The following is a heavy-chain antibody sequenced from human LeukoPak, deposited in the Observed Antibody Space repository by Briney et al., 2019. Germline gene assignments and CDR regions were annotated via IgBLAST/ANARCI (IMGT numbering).Heavy chain of an antibody. CDR1: GYTFTSYG. D-gene: IGHD1-26*01. Sequence: ASVKVSCKASGYTFTSYGISWVRQAPGQGLEWMGWISACNGNTNYAQKLQGRVTMTTDASTSTAYMELRSLRSDDTAVYYCARDLGTELSGSFYYGMDVWGQGTTVTVSS. J-gene: IGHJ6*02. CDR3: ARDLGTELSGSFYYGMDV. CDR2: ISACNGNT. V-gene: IGHV1-18*01.